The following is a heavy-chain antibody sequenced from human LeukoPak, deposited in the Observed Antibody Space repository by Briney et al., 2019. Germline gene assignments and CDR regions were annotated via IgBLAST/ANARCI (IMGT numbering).Heavy chain of an antibody. CDR3: ARGGESTYYYDSSGYYGLD. CDR1: GGTFSSYA. D-gene: IGHD3-22*01. J-gene: IGHJ4*02. V-gene: IGHV1-69*06. Sequence: GASVKVSCKASGGTFSSYAISWVRQAPGQGLEWMGGIIPIFGTANYAQKFQGRVTITADKSTSTAYMGLSSLRSEDTAVYYCARGGESTYYYDSSGYYGLDWGQGTLVTVSS. CDR2: IIPIFGTA.